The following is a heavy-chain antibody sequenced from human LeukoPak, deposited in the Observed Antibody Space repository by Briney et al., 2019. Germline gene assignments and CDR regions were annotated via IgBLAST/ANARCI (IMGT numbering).Heavy chain of an antibody. V-gene: IGHV3-23*01. CDR1: GFTFSSYA. J-gene: IGHJ4*02. CDR2: ISGSGGST. Sequence: GGSLRLSCAASGFTFSSYAMSWVRQAPGRGLEWVSAISGSGGSTYYADSVKGRFTISRDNAKNTLYLQMNSLRDEDTAVYYCAIGRASGWYEFDYWGQGTLVTVSS. D-gene: IGHD6-19*01. CDR3: AIGRASGWYEFDY.